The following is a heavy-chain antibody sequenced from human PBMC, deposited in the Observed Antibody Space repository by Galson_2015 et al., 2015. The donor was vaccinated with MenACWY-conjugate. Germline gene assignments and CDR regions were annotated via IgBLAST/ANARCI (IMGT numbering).Heavy chain of an antibody. CDR3: ARRYYDILTGYYTLDY. V-gene: IGHV1-18*01. CDR2: ISAYNGNT. J-gene: IGHJ4*02. D-gene: IGHD3-9*01. CDR1: GYTFTGYG. Sequence: SVKVSCKASGYTFTGYGISWVRQAPGQGLEWMGWISAYNGNTNYAQKLQGRVTMTTDTSTSTAYMELRSLRSDDTAVYYCARRYYDILTGYYTLDYWGQGTLVTVSS.